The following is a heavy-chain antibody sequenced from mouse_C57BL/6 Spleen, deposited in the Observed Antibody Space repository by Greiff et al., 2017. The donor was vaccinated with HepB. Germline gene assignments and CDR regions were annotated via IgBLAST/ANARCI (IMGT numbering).Heavy chain of an antibody. CDR3: ARSPPITTVVAPYFDY. CDR1: GFTFTDYY. Sequence: EVKLMESGGGLVQPGGSLSLSCAASGFTFTDYYMSWVRQPPGKALEWLGFIRNKANGYTTEYSASVKGRFTISRANSQSILYLQMNALRAEDSATYYCARSPPITTVVAPYFDYWGQGTTLTVSS. J-gene: IGHJ2*01. V-gene: IGHV7-3*01. D-gene: IGHD1-1*01. CDR2: IRNKANGYTT.